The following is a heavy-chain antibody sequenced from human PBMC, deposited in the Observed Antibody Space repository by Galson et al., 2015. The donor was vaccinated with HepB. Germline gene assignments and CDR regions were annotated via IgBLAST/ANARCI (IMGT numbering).Heavy chain of an antibody. Sequence: SLRLSCATSGFTFSDYYMSWIRQAPGKGLEWVSYISSSSSYTNYADSVKGRFTISRDNAKNSLYLQMNSLRAEDTAVYYCARDLRRDGYNWDAFDIWGQGTMVTVSS. CDR2: ISSSSSYT. CDR1: GFTFSDYY. D-gene: IGHD5-24*01. V-gene: IGHV3-11*06. J-gene: IGHJ3*02. CDR3: ARDLRRDGYNWDAFDI.